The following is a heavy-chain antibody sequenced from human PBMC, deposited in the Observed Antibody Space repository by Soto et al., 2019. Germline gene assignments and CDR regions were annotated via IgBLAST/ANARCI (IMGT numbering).Heavy chain of an antibody. CDR2: IYYSSST. J-gene: IGHJ5*02. D-gene: IGHD2-15*01. CDR3: ARDSCSSGSCKCDP. Sequence: PSETLSLTCTVSASSISSGGYYCSWILQHPGNGLEWTGYIYYSSSTYYNPSLKSRVTISVETSKNQFSLKLRSVTAAHRAVYYGARDSCSSGSCKCDPWGKET. CDR1: ASSISSGGYY. V-gene: IGHV4-31*03.